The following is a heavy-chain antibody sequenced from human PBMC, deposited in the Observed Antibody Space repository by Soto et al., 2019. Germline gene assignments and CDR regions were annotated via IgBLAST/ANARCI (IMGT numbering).Heavy chain of an antibody. V-gene: IGHV6-1*01. D-gene: IGHD2-15*01. CDR3: ASSTRVSDKYAYFDY. CDR1: GDSVSSISAA. J-gene: IGHJ4*02. CDR2: TYYRSKWYN. Sequence: SQTLSLTCAISGDSVSSISAAWNWIRQSPSRGLEWLGRTYYRSKWYNDYAVSVKSRITINPDTSKNQFSLQLNSVTPEDTAVYYCASSTRVSDKYAYFDYWGQGTLVTVSS.